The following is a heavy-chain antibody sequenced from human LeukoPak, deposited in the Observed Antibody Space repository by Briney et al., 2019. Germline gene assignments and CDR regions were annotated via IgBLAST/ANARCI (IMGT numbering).Heavy chain of an antibody. J-gene: IGHJ4*02. D-gene: IGHD2-15*01. CDR2: IHNSGST. CDR1: GDSVNNKNYY. V-gene: IGHV4-39*02. Sequence: KPSETLSLTCTVSGDSVNNKNYYWGWIRQPPGKGLEWIGSIHNSGSTYYNPSLRHRLTMSVDTSNDLFSLKLSSVSASDTAVYYCAREGWLGLDYWGQGALVTVSS. CDR3: AREGWLGLDY.